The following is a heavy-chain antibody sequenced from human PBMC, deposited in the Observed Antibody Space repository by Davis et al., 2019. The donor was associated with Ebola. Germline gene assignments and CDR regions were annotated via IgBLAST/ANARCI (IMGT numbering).Heavy chain of an antibody. J-gene: IGHJ4*02. Sequence: GESLKISCKDFGDSFASYWIGWVRQMPGKGLEWMGIIYPGDSDTRYSPSFQGQVTISADKSISTAYLRWSSLKASDTAMYYCARHHYDFLSGYHTFDYWGQGTLVTVSS. CDR2: IYPGDSDT. CDR1: GDSFASYW. V-gene: IGHV5-51*01. CDR3: ARHHYDFLSGYHTFDY. D-gene: IGHD3-3*01.